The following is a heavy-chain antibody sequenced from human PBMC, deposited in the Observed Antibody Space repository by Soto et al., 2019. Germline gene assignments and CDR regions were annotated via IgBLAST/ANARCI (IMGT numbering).Heavy chain of an antibody. J-gene: IGHJ4*02. CDR1: GYTFTSYG. Sequence: QVQLVQSGAEVKKPGASVKVSRKASGYTFTSYGISWVRQAPGQGLEWMGWISAYNGNTNYAQKLQGRVTMTTDTSTSTAYMELRSLRSDDTAVYYCARVSLPYGTRPPAPFDYWGQGTLVTVSS. D-gene: IGHD3-10*01. CDR2: ISAYNGNT. CDR3: ARVSLPYGTRPPAPFDY. V-gene: IGHV1-18*01.